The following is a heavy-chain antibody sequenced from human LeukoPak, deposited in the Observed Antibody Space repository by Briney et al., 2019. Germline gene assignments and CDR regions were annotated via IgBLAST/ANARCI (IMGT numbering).Heavy chain of an antibody. J-gene: IGHJ6*03. CDR2: IYYSGST. CDR3: ARQSSGSFPYYYYYYMDV. CDR1: GGSISSYY. V-gene: IGHV4-59*08. D-gene: IGHD1-26*01. Sequence: SETLCLTCTVSGGSISSYYWSWIRQPPGKGLEWIGYIYYSGSTNYNPSLKSRVTISVDTSKNQFSLKLSSVTAADTAVYYCARQSSGSFPYYYYYYMDVWGKGTTVTVSS.